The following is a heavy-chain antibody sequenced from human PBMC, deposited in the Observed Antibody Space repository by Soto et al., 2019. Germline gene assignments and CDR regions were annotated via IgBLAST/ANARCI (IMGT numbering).Heavy chain of an antibody. D-gene: IGHD4-4*01. CDR2: VYDTDGT. V-gene: IGHV3-53*01. Sequence: DVQLVESGGGLIQPGGSLRISCEAFGLTVSGKKYMAWFRQAPGKGLEWVSGVYDTDGTYYADSVKGRFTSSRDSSKTIVYLQMNSLRPDDTAVYYCASWRLQEHAYDIWGLGTTVTVSS. J-gene: IGHJ3*02. CDR1: GLTVSGKKY. CDR3: ASWRLQEHAYDI.